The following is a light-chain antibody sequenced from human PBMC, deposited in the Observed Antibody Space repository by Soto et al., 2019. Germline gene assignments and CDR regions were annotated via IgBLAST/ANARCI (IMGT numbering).Light chain of an antibody. Sequence: DIQMTQSPSILSASVGDRVTITCRASQSISMWLAWFQQKPGKAPKLLVYDASSLESGVPSRFSGSGSGTEFTLTISCLQSEDFATYYCQQYYSYGWTFGQGTKVDIK. CDR1: QSISMW. CDR2: DAS. CDR3: QQYYSYGWT. J-gene: IGKJ1*01. V-gene: IGKV1-5*01.